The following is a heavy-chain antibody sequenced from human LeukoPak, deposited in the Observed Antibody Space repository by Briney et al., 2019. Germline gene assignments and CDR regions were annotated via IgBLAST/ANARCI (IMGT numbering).Heavy chain of an antibody. CDR3: ARGGYSYGYVSDY. CDR1: GGSISSSSYY. V-gene: IGHV4-39*01. J-gene: IGHJ4*02. Sequence: PSETLSLTCTASGGSISSSSYYWGWIRQPPGKGLEWIGSIYYSGSTYYNPSLESRVTISVDTSKNQFSLKLSSVTAADTAVYYCARGGYSYGYVSDYWGQGTLVTVSS. CDR2: IYYSGST. D-gene: IGHD5-18*01.